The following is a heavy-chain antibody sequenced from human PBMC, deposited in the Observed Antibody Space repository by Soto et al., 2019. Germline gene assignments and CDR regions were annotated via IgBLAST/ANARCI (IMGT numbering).Heavy chain of an antibody. Sequence: PSETLSLTCTVSGGSISSGDYYWSWIRQPPGKGLEWIGYIYYSGGTYYNPSLKSRVTISVDTSKNQFSLKLSSVTAADTAVYYCARVNVYSNQGDYYYYYGMDVWGQGTTVTVSS. V-gene: IGHV4-30-4*01. D-gene: IGHD1-26*01. CDR1: GGSISSGDYY. CDR2: IYYSGGT. CDR3: ARVNVYSNQGDYYYYYGMDV. J-gene: IGHJ6*02.